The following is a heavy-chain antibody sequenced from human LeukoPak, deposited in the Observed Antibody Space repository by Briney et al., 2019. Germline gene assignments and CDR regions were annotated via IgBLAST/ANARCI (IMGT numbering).Heavy chain of an antibody. Sequence: SETLSLTCTVSGGSISSYHWSWIRQPPGKGLEWIGYIYYSGSTNYNPSLKSRVTISVDTSKNQFSLKLSSVTAADTAVYYCARDLGYCSGGSCYEDIWGQGTMVTDSS. CDR2: IYYSGST. CDR1: GGSISSYH. V-gene: IGHV4-59*01. D-gene: IGHD2-15*01. CDR3: ARDLGYCSGGSCYEDI. J-gene: IGHJ3*02.